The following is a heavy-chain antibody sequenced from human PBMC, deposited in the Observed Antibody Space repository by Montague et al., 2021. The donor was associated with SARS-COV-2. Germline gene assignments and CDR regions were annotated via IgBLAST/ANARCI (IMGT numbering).Heavy chain of an antibody. V-gene: IGHV4-34*01. CDR1: GGSFNTYY. J-gene: IGHJ4*03. CDR2: ITHSVLT. CDR3: SLADYTTVQDSFDD. Sequence: SETLSLTCAVSGGSFNTYYRSWIRQPPGKGQERIGEITHSVLTNYSSYLKSRVTISEDTSKTQFSLRLTPVTAADAAVSYCSLADYTTVQDSFDDWGQGTLVTVSS. D-gene: IGHD2-2*02.